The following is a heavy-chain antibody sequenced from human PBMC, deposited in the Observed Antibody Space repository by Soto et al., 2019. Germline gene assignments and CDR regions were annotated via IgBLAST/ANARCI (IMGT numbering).Heavy chain of an antibody. CDR3: ARGYYDSNGQSNTFDI. J-gene: IGHJ3*02. CDR2: VYYSGST. Sequence: PSETLSLTCIVSGGSITSYHWSWIRQSPGKGLEWIGYVYYSGSTNYNPYLKSRVTMSVDTSKNQFSLKLSSVTAADTAMYYCARGYYDSNGQSNTFDIWGQGTMVTVSS. D-gene: IGHD3-22*01. V-gene: IGHV4-59*01. CDR1: GGSITSYH.